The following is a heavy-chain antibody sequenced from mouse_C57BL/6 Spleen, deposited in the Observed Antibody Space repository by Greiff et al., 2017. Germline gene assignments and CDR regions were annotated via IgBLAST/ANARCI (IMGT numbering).Heavy chain of an antibody. CDR1: GFTFSSYG. V-gene: IGHV5-6*01. Sequence: EVKVVESGGDLVKPGGSLKLSCAASGFTFSSYGMSWVRQTPDKRLEWVATISSGGSYTYYPDSVKGRFTISRDNAKNTLYLRMSSLKSEDTARYYCARERGSSPAWFAYWGQGTLVTVSA. CDR3: ARERGSSPAWFAY. CDR2: ISSGGSYT. D-gene: IGHD1-1*01. J-gene: IGHJ3*01.